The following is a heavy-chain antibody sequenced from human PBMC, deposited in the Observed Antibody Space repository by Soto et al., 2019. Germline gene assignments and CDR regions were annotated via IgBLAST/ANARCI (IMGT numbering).Heavy chain of an antibody. CDR3: AAYYYDSSGYFVTDY. CDR1: GDSISSSSYY. D-gene: IGHD3-22*01. CDR2: IYCSGST. Sequence: SETLSLTCTVSGDSISSSSYYWGWIRQPPGKGLEWIGSIYCSGSTYYNPSLKSRVTISVDTSKNQFSLKLSSVTAADTAVYYCAAYYYDSSGYFVTDYWGQGTLVTVS. J-gene: IGHJ4*02. V-gene: IGHV4-39*01.